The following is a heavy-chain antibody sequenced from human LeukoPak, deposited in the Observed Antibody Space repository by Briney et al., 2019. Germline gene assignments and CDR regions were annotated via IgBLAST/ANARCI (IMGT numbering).Heavy chain of an antibody. CDR2: IDHSGST. V-gene: IGHV4-34*01. Sequence: PSKTLSLTAAVPGGSFSFYYWGWIGQPPGKGREWIGEIDHSGSTNYNPSLKSRVTISVDTSKSQFSLQLNSVTAADTAVYYCARNFPYSKLDYWGQGTLVTVSS. D-gene: IGHD6-13*01. CDR1: GGSFSFYY. CDR3: ARNFPYSKLDY. J-gene: IGHJ4*02.